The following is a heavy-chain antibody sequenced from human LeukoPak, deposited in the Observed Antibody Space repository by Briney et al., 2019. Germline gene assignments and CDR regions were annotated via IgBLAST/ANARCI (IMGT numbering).Heavy chain of an antibody. J-gene: IGHJ4*02. D-gene: IGHD5-18*01. CDR1: GGSFSGYY. CDR3: ARDSRGYSYGPLGQIDY. V-gene: IGHV4-34*01. CDR2: INHSGST. Sequence: SETLSLTCAVYGGSFSGYYWSWIRQPPGKGLEWIGEINHSGSTNYNPSLKSRVTISVDTSKNQFSLKLSSVTAADTAVYYCARDSRGYSYGPLGQIDYWGQGTLVTVSS.